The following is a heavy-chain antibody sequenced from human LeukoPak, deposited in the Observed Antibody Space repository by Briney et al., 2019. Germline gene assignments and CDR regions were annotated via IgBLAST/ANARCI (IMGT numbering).Heavy chain of an antibody. CDR1: GDSISSSNCY. CDR2: INYSGTT. CDR3: ARTYGGGQGAYY. D-gene: IGHD3-10*01. V-gene: IGHV4-39*07. Sequence: PSETLSLTCTVSGDSISSSNCYWAWIRQPPGKGLEWIASINYSGTTFYNPSLKSRVTITVDTSKNRFSLKLNSVTAADTAMYYCARTYGGGQGAYYWGQGTLVTVSS. J-gene: IGHJ4*02.